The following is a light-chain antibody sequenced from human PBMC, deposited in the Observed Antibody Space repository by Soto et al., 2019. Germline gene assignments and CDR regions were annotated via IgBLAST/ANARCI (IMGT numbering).Light chain of an antibody. CDR1: QSVSSSF. CDR2: GAS. Sequence: EIVLTQSPGTLSLSPGERATLSCRASQSVSSSFLAWYQQKPGQAPRLLIYGASNRATGIPDRFSGSGSGTDFTLNISRLEPEDFEVYYCQQYVTSPWAFGQGNKVAIE. J-gene: IGKJ1*01. V-gene: IGKV3-20*01. CDR3: QQYVTSPWA.